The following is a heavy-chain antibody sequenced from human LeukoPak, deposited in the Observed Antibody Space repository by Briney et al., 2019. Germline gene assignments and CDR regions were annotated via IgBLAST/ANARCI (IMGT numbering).Heavy chain of an antibody. D-gene: IGHD5-24*01. CDR3: ARANLGDGYRRTYYYMDV. CDR1: GGTFSSYA. V-gene: IGHV1-69*05. CDR2: IIPIFGTA. Sequence: SVKVSCKASGGTFSSYAISWVRQAPGQGLEWMGGIIPIFGTANYAQKFQGRVTITTDESTSTAYMELSSLRSEDTAVYYCARANLGDGYRRTYYYMDVWGEGTTVTVSS. J-gene: IGHJ6*03.